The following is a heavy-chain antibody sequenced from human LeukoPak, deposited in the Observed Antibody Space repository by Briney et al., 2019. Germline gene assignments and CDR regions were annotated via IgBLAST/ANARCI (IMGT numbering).Heavy chain of an antibody. V-gene: IGHV3-30-3*01. CDR1: GFTFSSYA. CDR3: ASPLIAAAAMPNPIDY. CDR2: ISYDGSNK. Sequence: PGGPLRLSCAASGFTFSSYAMHWVRQAPGKGLEWVAVISYDGSNKYYADSVKGRFTISRDNSKNTLYLQMNSLRAEDTAVYYCASPLIAAAAMPNPIDYWGQGTLVTVSS. D-gene: IGHD6-13*01. J-gene: IGHJ4*02.